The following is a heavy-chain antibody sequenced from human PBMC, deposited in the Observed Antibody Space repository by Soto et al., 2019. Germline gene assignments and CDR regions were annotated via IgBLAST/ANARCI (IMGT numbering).Heavy chain of an antibody. CDR3: AREWYSSSWYGGYGMDV. CDR2: IWYDGSNK. CDR1: GFTFSSYG. Sequence: QVQLVESGGGVVQPGRSLRLSCAASGFTFSSYGMHWVRQAPGKGLEWVAVIWYDGSNKYYADSVKGRFTISRDNSKNTLYLQMNSLRAEDTAVYYCAREWYSSSWYGGYGMDVWGQGITVTVSS. D-gene: IGHD6-13*01. V-gene: IGHV3-33*01. J-gene: IGHJ6*02.